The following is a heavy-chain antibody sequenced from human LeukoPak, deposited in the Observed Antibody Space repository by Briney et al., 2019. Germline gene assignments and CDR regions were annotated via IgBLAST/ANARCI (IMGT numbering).Heavy chain of an antibody. CDR3: ARDTWALKRGYSYGYVGYFDY. J-gene: IGHJ4*02. V-gene: IGHV3-30-3*01. Sequence: GGSLRLSCAASGFTFSSYAMHWVRQVPGKGLEWVAVISHDGSNKYYAASVKGRFTISRDNSKNTLYMHMNSLRAEDTAVYYCARDTWALKRGYSYGYVGYFDYWGQGTLVTVSS. D-gene: IGHD5-18*01. CDR1: GFTFSSYA. CDR2: ISHDGSNK.